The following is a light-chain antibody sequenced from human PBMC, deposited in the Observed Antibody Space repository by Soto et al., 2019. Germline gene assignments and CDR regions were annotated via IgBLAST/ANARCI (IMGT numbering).Light chain of an antibody. J-gene: IGKJ4*01. CDR2: KAS. Sequence: DIQMTQSPSTLSASVGDRVTIICRASQSVSSRLAWYQQKPGQAPKPLIYKASSLESGVPSRFSGSGSGTEFSLTISSLQPDDFATYSCQQYHRYSPLTFGEGTTVEIK. V-gene: IGKV1-5*03. CDR3: QQYHRYSPLT. CDR1: QSVSSR.